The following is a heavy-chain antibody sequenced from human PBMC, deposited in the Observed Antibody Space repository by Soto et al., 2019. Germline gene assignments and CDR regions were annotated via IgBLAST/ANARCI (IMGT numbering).Heavy chain of an antibody. CDR3: AREAGIDAAGKNYYGMDV. Sequence: SETLSLTCTVSGGSVRSGSYYWRWIRQPPGKGLEWIGYIYYSGSTNYNPSLKIRVTISVGTSKNQFSLMLSSVTAADTAVYYCAREAGIDAAGKNYYGMDVWGQGTTVTVSS. V-gene: IGHV4-61*01. CDR2: IYYSGST. J-gene: IGHJ6*02. CDR1: GGSVRSGSYY. D-gene: IGHD6-13*01.